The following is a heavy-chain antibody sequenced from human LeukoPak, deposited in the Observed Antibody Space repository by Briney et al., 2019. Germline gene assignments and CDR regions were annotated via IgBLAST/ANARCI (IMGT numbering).Heavy chain of an antibody. V-gene: IGHV3-23*01. J-gene: IGHJ4*02. CDR1: GFTVSSNY. Sequence: GGSLRLSCAASGFTVSSNYMSWVRQAPGKGLEWVSGISGTGGATYYADSVKGRFTISRDNSKNTLSLQMNSLRAEDTAVYYCAKGIESSGSYYTSFDYWGQGTLVTVSS. CDR3: AKGIESSGSYYTSFDY. D-gene: IGHD1-26*01. CDR2: ISGTGGAT.